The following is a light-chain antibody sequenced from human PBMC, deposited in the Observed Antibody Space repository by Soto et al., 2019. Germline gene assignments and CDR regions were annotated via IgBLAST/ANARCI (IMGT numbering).Light chain of an antibody. J-gene: IGKJ4*01. CDR1: ETISHF. Sequence: DIQITHSPSLLSASVGDRVTITCRASETISHFLNWYQQKPGKAPKLLIYDASSLQSGVPSRFSGSGSGADFTLTISSLQPEDFAIYYCQQSYRTPLTLGGGTKVDIK. V-gene: IGKV1-39*01. CDR2: DAS. CDR3: QQSYRTPLT.